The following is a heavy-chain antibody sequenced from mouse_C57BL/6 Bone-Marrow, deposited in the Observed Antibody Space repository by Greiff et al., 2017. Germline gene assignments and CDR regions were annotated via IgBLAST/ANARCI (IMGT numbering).Heavy chain of an antibody. CDR2: INPNNGGT. Sequence: EVQLQQSGPELVKPGASVKISCKASGYTFTDYYMNWVKQSHGKSLEWIGDINPNNGGTSYNQKFKGKATLTVDKSSSTAYMELRSLTSEDSAVYYCARSPTGTWGYFDYWGQGTTRTVSS. CDR3: ARSPTGTWGYFDY. CDR1: GYTFTDYY. V-gene: IGHV1-26*01. J-gene: IGHJ2*01. D-gene: IGHD4-1*02.